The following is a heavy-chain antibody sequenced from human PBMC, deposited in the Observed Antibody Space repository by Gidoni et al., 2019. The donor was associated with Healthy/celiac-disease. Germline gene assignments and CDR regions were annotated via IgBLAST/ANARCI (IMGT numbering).Heavy chain of an antibody. D-gene: IGHD2-21*02. V-gene: IGHV1-18*01. CDR2: ISAYNGNT. J-gene: IGHJ3*02. CDR3: ARDRGGGDLLREGDAFDI. CDR1: GYTFTSYG. Sequence: QVQLVQSGAEVNKPGASVKVSCKASGYTFTSYGISWVRQAPGQGLEWMGWISAYNGNTNYAQKLQGRVTMTTDTSTSTAYMELRSLRSDDTAVYYCARDRGGGDLLREGDAFDIWGQGTMVTVSS.